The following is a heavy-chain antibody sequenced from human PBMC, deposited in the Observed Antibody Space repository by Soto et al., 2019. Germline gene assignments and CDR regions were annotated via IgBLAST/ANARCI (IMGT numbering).Heavy chain of an antibody. D-gene: IGHD6-19*01. Sequence: QVQLVESGGGVVQPGRSLRLSCAASGFTFSSFSLHWVLQAPGKGLGWLALISYDGSNKYNADSVKGRFAISRDNSKNTLYLQLNSLRPEDTAVYYCARTTAVAGTPEFDYWGHGTLVTVSS. CDR1: GFTFSSFS. CDR2: ISYDGSNK. J-gene: IGHJ4*01. CDR3: ARTTAVAGTPEFDY. V-gene: IGHV3-30*09.